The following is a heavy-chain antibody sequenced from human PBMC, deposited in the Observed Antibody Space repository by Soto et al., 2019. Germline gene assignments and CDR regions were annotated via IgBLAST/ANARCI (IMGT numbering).Heavy chain of an antibody. CDR2: IIPILGIA. CDR3: ATRPLGYCSSTSCSWAHL. Sequence: SVKGSCQTSGDTYSSYTISWVRQAPGQGLEWMGRIIPILGIAKYAQKFQGRVTMTEDTSTDTAYMELSSLRSEDTAVYYCATRPLGYCSSTSCSWAHLRGQGTLVTVSS. D-gene: IGHD2-2*01. V-gene: IGHV1-69*02. CDR1: GDTYSSYT. J-gene: IGHJ4*02.